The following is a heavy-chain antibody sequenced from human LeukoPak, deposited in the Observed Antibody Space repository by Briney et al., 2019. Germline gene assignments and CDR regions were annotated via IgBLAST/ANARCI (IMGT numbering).Heavy chain of an antibody. Sequence: PSETLSLTCTVSGGSISSYYWSWIRQPAGKGLEWIGEINHSGSTNYNPSLKSRVTISVDTSKNQFSLKLSSVTAADTAVYYCARGPRYYYDSSGYYYFDYWGQGTLVTVSS. CDR3: ARGPRYYYDSSGYYYFDY. J-gene: IGHJ4*02. CDR1: GGSISSYY. CDR2: INHSGST. V-gene: IGHV4-34*01. D-gene: IGHD3-22*01.